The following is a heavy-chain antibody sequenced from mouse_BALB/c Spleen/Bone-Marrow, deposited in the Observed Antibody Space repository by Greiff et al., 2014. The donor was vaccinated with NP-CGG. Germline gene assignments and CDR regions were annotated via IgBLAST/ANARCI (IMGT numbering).Heavy chain of an antibody. CDR3: ARYATATYWFAY. CDR2: INPSNGRT. D-gene: IGHD1-2*01. Sequence: QVLLQQSGAELVKPGASVKLSCKASGYTFTSYWMHWVKQRPGQGLEWIGEINPSNGRTNYNEKFKSKATLTVDKSSSTAYMQHSSLTSENSAVYYCARYATATYWFAYWGQGTLVTVSA. V-gene: IGHV1S81*02. CDR1: GYTFTSYW. J-gene: IGHJ3*01.